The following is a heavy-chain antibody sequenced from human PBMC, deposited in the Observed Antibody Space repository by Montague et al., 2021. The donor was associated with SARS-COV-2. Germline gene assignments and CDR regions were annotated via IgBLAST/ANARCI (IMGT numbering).Heavy chain of an antibody. CDR2: NSSSSSSI. CDR3: VIGGACSGGKCNGGARD. CDR1: GASVRSGNCY. Sequence: ETLSLTCTVSGASVRSGNCYWIWIRQSPGMGLVWVSFNSSSSSSIYYADSLKGRFTISRDNAKNSLYLQMNSLRAEDTSVYYCVIGGACSGGKCNGGARDWGQGTLVTVSS. D-gene: IGHD2-15*01. V-gene: IGHV3-21*01. J-gene: IGHJ4*02.